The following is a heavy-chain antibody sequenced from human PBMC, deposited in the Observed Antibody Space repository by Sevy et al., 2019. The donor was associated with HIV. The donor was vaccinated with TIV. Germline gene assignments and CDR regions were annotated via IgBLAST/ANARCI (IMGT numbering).Heavy chain of an antibody. CDR3: ANEVQADY. Sequence: GGSLRLSCAASGFTFSSYGMHWVRQAPGKGLEWVAVIWYDGSNKYYADSVKGRFTISRDNSKNTLYLQMNSLRAEDAAAYYSANEVQADYWGQGTLVTVSS. V-gene: IGHV3-30*02. CDR1: GFTFSSYG. CDR2: IWYDGSNK. J-gene: IGHJ4*02.